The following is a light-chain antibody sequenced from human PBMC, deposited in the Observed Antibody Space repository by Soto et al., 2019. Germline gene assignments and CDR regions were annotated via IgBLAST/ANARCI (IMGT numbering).Light chain of an antibody. CDR2: SNN. CDR3: AAWDDSLSGYV. V-gene: IGLV1-47*02. CDR1: SSNIGSNY. Sequence: QAVVTQPPSASGTPGQRVTISCSGSSSNIGSNYEYWYQQLPGTAPKLLIYSNNQRPSGVPDRFSGSKSGTSASLAISGLRSEDEADYYCAAWDDSLSGYVFGTGTKLTVL. J-gene: IGLJ1*01.